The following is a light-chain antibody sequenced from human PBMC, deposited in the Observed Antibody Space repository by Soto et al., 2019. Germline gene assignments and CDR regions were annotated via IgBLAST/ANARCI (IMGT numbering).Light chain of an antibody. CDR3: ETWDFNTRV. CDR2: LEGSGSY. V-gene: IGLV4-60*02. J-gene: IGLJ2*01. CDR1: SGHSSYI. Sequence: QPVLTQSSSASASLGSSVKLTCTLSSGHSSYIIAWHQQQPGKAPRYLMKLEGSGSYHKGSGVPDRFSGSSTGADRYLTISNLQFEDEADYYCETWDFNTRVFGGGTKLPVL.